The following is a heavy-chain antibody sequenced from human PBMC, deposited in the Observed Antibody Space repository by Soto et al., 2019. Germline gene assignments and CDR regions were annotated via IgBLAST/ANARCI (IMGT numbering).Heavy chain of an antibody. V-gene: IGHV3-23*01. Sequence: GGSLRLSCTASGFTFSSYAMSWVRQAPGKELEWVSTISGNSGKTNYAESVKGRFSISRDNSKNTVHLQLDSLRAEDTAVYFCAKLGFVLMELYYFHQWGHGTMVTVYS. CDR3: AKLGFVLMELYYFHQ. CDR2: ISGNSGKT. D-gene: IGHD2-8*01. CDR1: GFTFSSYA. J-gene: IGHJ4*01.